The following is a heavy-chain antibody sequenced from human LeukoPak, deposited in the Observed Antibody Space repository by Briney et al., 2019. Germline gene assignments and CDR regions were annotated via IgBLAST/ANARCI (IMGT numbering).Heavy chain of an antibody. CDR3: ARDQTVAGYFDL. J-gene: IGHJ2*01. D-gene: IGHD6-19*01. V-gene: IGHV3-30-3*01. CDR2: ISYDGSNK. Sequence: GGSLRLSCAASGFTFDDYAMHWVRQAPGKGLEWVAVISYDGSNKYYADSVKGRFTISRDNSKNTLYLQMNSLRAEDTAVYYCARDQTVAGYFDLWGRGTLVTVSS. CDR1: GFTFDDYA.